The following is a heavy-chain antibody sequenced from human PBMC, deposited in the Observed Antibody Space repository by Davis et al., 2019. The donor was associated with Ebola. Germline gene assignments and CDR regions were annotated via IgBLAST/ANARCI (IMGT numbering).Heavy chain of an antibody. Sequence: KVSCKGSGYRFTSYWIGWVRQMPGRGLQWMGIIYPSDSDTRYSPSFQGQVTISADKSISTAYLQWSSLKASDTAMYYCARRIAAAGTNYFDYWGQGALVTVSS. CDR2: IYPSDSDT. D-gene: IGHD6-13*01. V-gene: IGHV5-51*01. CDR3: ARRIAAAGTNYFDY. J-gene: IGHJ4*02. CDR1: GYRFTSYW.